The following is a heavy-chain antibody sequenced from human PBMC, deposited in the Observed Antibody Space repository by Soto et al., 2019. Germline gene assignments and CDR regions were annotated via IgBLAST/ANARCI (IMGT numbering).Heavy chain of an antibody. V-gene: IGHV3-23*01. J-gene: IGHJ6*02. CDR3: AKSGQSSWANMDV. D-gene: IGHD2-2*01. Sequence: EVQLLESGGGLVQPGGSLRLSCAASGFTFSSYATNWVRQAPGKGLEWVSTISGSGDSTYYADSVKGRFTISKDNSKNTLALQMNSLRVDDTAVYYCAKSGQSSWANMDVWGQGTTVTVSS. CDR1: GFTFSSYA. CDR2: ISGSGDST.